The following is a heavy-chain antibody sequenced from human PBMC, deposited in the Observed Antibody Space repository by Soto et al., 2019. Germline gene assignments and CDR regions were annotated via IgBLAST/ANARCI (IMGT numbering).Heavy chain of an antibody. CDR1: EFTFNDHY. CDR3: SLWGSGNYVGAA. D-gene: IGHD3-10*01. Sequence: EVQLVESGGGLVQPGGSLRLSCAASEFTFNDHYMDWVRQAPDKRLEWVGRSKNKADSYTTEYAASVKGRFTIPRDGSKTSLFLQINSLKTADTAVYFCSLWGSGNYVGAAWGQGNLVSVSS. CDR2: SKNKADSYTT. J-gene: IGHJ4*02. V-gene: IGHV3-72*01.